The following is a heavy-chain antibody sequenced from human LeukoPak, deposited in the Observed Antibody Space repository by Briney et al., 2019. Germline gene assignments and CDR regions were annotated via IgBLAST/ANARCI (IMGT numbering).Heavy chain of an antibody. D-gene: IGHD3-3*01. V-gene: IGHV1-46*01. J-gene: IGHJ4*02. CDR2: INPSGGST. Sequence: ASVKVSCKASGYTFTSYYMHWVRQAPGQGLEWMGIINPSGGSTSYAQKFQGRVTMTRDTSTSTVYMELSSLRSEDTAVYYCARDPPDYDFWSGYQRFDYWGQGTLVTVSS. CDR1: GYTFTSYY. CDR3: ARDPPDYDFWSGYQRFDY.